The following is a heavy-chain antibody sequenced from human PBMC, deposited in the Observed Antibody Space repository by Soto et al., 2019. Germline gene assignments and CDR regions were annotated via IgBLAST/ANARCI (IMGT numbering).Heavy chain of an antibody. V-gene: IGHV1-18*01. CDR3: ARYWEYSGYGRITDAFDI. J-gene: IGHJ3*02. Sequence: QVQLVQSGAEVKKPGASVKVSCKASGYTFTSYGISWVRQAPGQGLEGMGWISAYNGNTNYAQKLQGRVTMTTDTSTSTAYMELRSLRSDDTAVYYCARYWEYSGYGRITDAFDIWGQGTMVTVSS. CDR1: GYTFTSYG. CDR2: ISAYNGNT. D-gene: IGHD5-12*01.